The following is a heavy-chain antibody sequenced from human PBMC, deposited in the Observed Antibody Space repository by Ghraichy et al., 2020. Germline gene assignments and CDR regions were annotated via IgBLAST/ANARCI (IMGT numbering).Heavy chain of an antibody. J-gene: IGHJ3*02. CDR1: GFTFSSSW. D-gene: IGHD2-2*02. V-gene: IGHV3-74*01. CDR2: INEDGRTT. CDR3: ARDEEGPHCRTTSCFTPGAAFDM. Sequence: GGSLRLSCAASGFTFSSSWMHWVRQAPGKGLEWVSRINEDGRTTTYADSVKGRFTISRDNAKNTVYLQMDSLRAEDTAMYYCARDEEGPHCRTTSCFTPGAAFDMLGQGTMVTVSS.